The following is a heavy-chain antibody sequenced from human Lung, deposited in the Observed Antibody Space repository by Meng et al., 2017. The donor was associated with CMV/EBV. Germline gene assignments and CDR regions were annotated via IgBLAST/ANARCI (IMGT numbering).Heavy chain of an antibody. J-gene: IGHJ2*01. V-gene: IGHV3-53*01. D-gene: IGHD3-22*01. CDR3: ARDRRGDSSGYVFGTWYLDL. CDR1: WFIVSSNY. Sequence: GESXIISCAASWFIVSSNYMNWVRQAPGKGLEWVAVIYSGGITYYADSVKGRFTISRDNSKNTLYLQMHSLRAEAAAVYYCARDRRGDSSGYVFGTWYLDLXGSGXLVTVSS. CDR2: IYSGGIT.